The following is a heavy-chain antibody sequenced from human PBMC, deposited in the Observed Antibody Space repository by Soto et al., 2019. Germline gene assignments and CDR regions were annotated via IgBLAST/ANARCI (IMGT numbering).Heavy chain of an antibody. V-gene: IGHV4-39*01. CDR2: IYYSGST. J-gene: IGHJ4*02. D-gene: IGHD3-9*01. CDR3: ATTRNIFRYFDWLPEYYFDY. Sequence: SETLSLTCTVSGGSISSSSYYWGWIRQPPGKGLEWIGSIYYSGSTYYNPSLKSRVPISVDTSKNQFSLKLSSVTAADTAVYYCATTRNIFRYFDWLPEYYFDYWGQGTLVTVSS. CDR1: GGSISSSSYY.